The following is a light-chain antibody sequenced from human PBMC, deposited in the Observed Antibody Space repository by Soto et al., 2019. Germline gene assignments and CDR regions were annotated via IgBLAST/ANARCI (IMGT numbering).Light chain of an antibody. CDR3: QQSYNGRA. CDR2: VAS. V-gene: IGKV1-39*01. CDR1: QSIGPY. Sequence: DIQMTQSPSSLSASVGDRVTITCRASQSIGPYLNWYQQKPGKAPNLLIHVASNLERGVPSRFGGGGSGTDFNLTISSLQPEDSASYYCQQSYNGRAFGQGTKVEI. J-gene: IGKJ1*01.